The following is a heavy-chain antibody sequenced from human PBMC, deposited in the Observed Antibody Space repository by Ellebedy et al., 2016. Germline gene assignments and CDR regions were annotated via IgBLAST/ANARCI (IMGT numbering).Heavy chain of an antibody. D-gene: IGHD3-10*01. CDR3: ARDWFGESQDY. Sequence: ASVKVSCKASGYTFTSYYMHWVRQAPGQGLEWMGIINPSGGSTSYAQKFQGRVTITADESTSTAYMELSSLRSEDTAVYYCARDWFGESQDYWGQGTLVTVSS. V-gene: IGHV1-46*01. CDR2: INPSGGST. CDR1: GYTFTSYY. J-gene: IGHJ4*02.